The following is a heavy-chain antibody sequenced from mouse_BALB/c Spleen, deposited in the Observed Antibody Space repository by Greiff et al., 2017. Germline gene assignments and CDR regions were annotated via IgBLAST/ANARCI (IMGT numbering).Heavy chain of an antibody. CDR1: GYNFTSYW. D-gene: IGHD2-2*01. CDR3: ARGGYRGAMDY. V-gene: IGHV1-55*01. CDR2: IYPGSGST. Sequence: QVQLQQPGAELVKPGTSVKLSCTASGYNFTSYWINWVKLRPGQGLEWIGDIYPGSGSTNYNEKFKSKATLTVDTSSSTAYMQLSSLASEDSALYYCARGGYRGAMDYWGQGTSVTVSS. J-gene: IGHJ4*01.